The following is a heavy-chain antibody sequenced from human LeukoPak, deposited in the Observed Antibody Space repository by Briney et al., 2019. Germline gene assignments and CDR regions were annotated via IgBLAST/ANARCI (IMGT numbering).Heavy chain of an antibody. J-gene: IGHJ2*01. D-gene: IGHD5-24*01. CDR3: AKAPGALGYSWYFDL. CDR2: ISSSSSDT. Sequence: PGGSLRLSCAASGFTFTDYYMTWIRQAPGKGLEWVSYISSSSSDTNYADSVKGRFTISRDNSKNTLYLQMNSLRVDDTAVYYCAKAPGALGYSWYFDLWGRGTLITVSS. V-gene: IGHV3-11*05. CDR1: GFTFTDYY.